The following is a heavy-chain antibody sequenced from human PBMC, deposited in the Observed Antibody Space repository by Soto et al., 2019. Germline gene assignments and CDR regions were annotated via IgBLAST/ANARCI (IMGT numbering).Heavy chain of an antibody. V-gene: IGHV3-23*01. CDR1: GFTFSSYA. CDR3: AKCPRTSSSPWTYYYYGMDV. J-gene: IGHJ6*02. CDR2: ISGSGGST. Sequence: TGGSLRLSCAASGFTFSSYAMSWVRQAPGKGLEWVSAISGSGGSTYYADSVKGRFTISRDNSKNTLYLQMNSLRAEDTAVYYCAKCPRTSSSPWTYYYYGMDVWGQGTTVTVSS. D-gene: IGHD6-6*01.